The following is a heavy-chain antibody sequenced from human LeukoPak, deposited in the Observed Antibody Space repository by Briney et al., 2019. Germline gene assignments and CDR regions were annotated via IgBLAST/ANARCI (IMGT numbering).Heavy chain of an antibody. Sequence: ASVKVSCKASGYTFTSYGISWVRQAPGQGLEWMGWFSAYNGNTNYAQKLQGRVTMTTDTSTSTAYMELRSLRSDDTAVYYCARGVNYYGSGSYRWGFDYWGQGTLVTVSS. CDR3: ARGVNYYGSGSYRWGFDY. V-gene: IGHV1-18*01. D-gene: IGHD3-10*01. CDR1: GYTFTSYG. J-gene: IGHJ4*02. CDR2: FSAYNGNT.